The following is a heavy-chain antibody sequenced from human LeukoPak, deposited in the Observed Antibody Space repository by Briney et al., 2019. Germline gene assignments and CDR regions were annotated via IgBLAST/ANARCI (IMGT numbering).Heavy chain of an antibody. Sequence: SVKPSSKASGGTFSSYAISWVRQAPGHGLEWMGGIIPIFGTANYAQKFQGRVTITADESTSTAYMELSSLRSEDTAVYYCARGNSPLGYCSSTSCYDFDYWGQGTLVTVSS. CDR2: IIPIFGTA. CDR1: GGTFSSYA. CDR3: ARGNSPLGYCSSTSCYDFDY. J-gene: IGHJ4*02. D-gene: IGHD2-2*01. V-gene: IGHV1-69*13.